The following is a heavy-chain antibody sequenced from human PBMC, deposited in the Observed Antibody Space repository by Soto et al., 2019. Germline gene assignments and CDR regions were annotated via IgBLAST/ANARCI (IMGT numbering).Heavy chain of an antibody. V-gene: IGHV3-48*01. CDR2: IGTNGTPR. CDR1: GFTFSAYR. J-gene: IGHJ6*02. D-gene: IGHD2-8*01. Sequence: EVHLVESGGGLVQPGGSLRLSCVASGFTFSAYRMNWVRQAPGKGLEWISYIGTNGTPRYQADSVKGRFTISRDEAHNSLYLELTNLRADDTAVYYCATSLGHWRVYNGALDVWGQGTTVIVSS. CDR3: ATSLGHWRVYNGALDV.